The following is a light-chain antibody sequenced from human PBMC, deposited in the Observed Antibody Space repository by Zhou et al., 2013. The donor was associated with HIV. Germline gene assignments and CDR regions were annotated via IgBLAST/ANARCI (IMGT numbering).Light chain of an antibody. J-gene: IGKJ1*01. Sequence: DIVMTQSPLSLPVTPGEPASISCRSSQSLLHSNGYNYLDWYLQKPGQSPQLLIYLGSNRASGVPDRFSGSGSGTDFTLTIPSLQPEDFATYYCQQSYTSPWTFGQGTKVEIK. CDR2: LGS. V-gene: IGKV2-28*01. CDR1: QSLLHSNGYNY. CDR3: QQSYTSPWT.